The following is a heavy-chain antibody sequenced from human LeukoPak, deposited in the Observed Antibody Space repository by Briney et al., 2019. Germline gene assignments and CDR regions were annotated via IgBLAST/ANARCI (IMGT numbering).Heavy chain of an antibody. CDR3: AKDPRGSSWYDY. Sequence: GGSLRLSCAASGFTFSSYAMSWVRQAPGKGLEWASAISGSGGSTYYADSVKGRFTISRDNSKNTLYLQMNSLRAEDTAVYYCAKDPRGSSWYDYWGQGTLVTVSS. V-gene: IGHV3-23*01. J-gene: IGHJ4*02. CDR1: GFTFSSYA. D-gene: IGHD6-13*01. CDR2: ISGSGGST.